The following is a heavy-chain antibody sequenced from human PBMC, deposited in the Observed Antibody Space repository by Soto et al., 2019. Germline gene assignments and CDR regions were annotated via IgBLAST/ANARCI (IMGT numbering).Heavy chain of an antibody. V-gene: IGHV3-66*01. CDR2: IYSGGST. D-gene: IGHD3-10*01. J-gene: IGHJ6*02. CDR1: GFTVSSNY. CDR3: ARDIPTDYYGSGSYYYYYYYGMDV. Sequence: GGSLRLSCAASGFTVSSNYMSWVRQAPGKGLEWVSVIYSGGSTYYADSVKGRFTISRDNSKNTLYLQMNSRRAEDTAVYYCARDIPTDYYGSGSYYYYYYYGMDVWGQGTTVTVSS.